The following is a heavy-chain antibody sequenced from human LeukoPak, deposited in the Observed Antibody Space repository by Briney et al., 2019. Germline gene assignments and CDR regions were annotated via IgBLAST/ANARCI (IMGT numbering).Heavy chain of an antibody. CDR1: GGSISSYY. CDR3: ARGGSGYDWFDP. V-gene: IGHV4-59*01. Sequence: PSETLSLTCTVSGGSISSYYWSWIRQPPGKGLEWIGFISYSGSTTYNPSLKSRVTISVDTSKKQFSLKLNSVTAADTAVYYCARGGSGYDWFDPWGQGTLVTVSS. J-gene: IGHJ5*02. CDR2: ISYSGST. D-gene: IGHD5-12*01.